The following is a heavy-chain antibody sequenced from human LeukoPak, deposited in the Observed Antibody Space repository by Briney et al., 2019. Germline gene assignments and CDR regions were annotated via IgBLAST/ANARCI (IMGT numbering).Heavy chain of an antibody. CDR1: GGSVSSGSYY. CDR2: IYYSGST. D-gene: IGHD1-26*01. V-gene: IGHV4-61*01. CDR3: ARVRATRLRIAFDI. J-gene: IGHJ3*02. Sequence: SETLSLTCTVSGGSVSSGSYYWSWIRQPPGKGLEWIGYIYYSGSTDYNPSLKSRVTISVDTSKNQFSLKLSSVTAADTAVYYCARVRATRLRIAFDIWGQGTMVTVSS.